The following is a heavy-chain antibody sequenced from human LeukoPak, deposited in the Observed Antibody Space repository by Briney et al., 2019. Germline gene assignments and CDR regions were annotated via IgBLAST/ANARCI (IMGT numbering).Heavy chain of an antibody. D-gene: IGHD3-22*01. Sequence: PSETLSLTCTVSGDSISSFYWSWIRQPAGKGLEWIGRIYSSGSTNYNPSLESRVTMSVDTSKNQLSLKLSSVTAADTAVYYCARGRSYYYDSSVEVWFDPWGQGTLVTVSS. CDR3: ARGRSYYYDSSVEVWFDP. CDR2: IYSSGST. J-gene: IGHJ5*02. V-gene: IGHV4-4*07. CDR1: GDSISSFY.